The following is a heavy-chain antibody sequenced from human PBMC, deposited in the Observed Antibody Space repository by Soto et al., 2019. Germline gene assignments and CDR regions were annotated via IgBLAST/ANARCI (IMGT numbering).Heavy chain of an antibody. CDR2: IIPIFGTA. CDR3: ARPSSGGKGLGSYYYYAMDV. V-gene: IGHV1-69*13. J-gene: IGHJ6*02. D-gene: IGHD2-15*01. CDR1: GGTFSSYA. Sequence: ASVKVSCKASGGTFSSYAISWVRQAPGQGLEWMGGIIPIFGTANYAQKFQGRVTITADESTSTAYMELSSLRSEDTAVYYCARPSSGGKGLGSYYYYAMDVWGQGTTVTVSS.